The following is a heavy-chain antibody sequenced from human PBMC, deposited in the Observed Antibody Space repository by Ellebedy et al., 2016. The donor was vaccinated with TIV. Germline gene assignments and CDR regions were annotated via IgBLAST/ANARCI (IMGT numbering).Heavy chain of an antibody. CDR1: GDSISSSSYY. V-gene: IGHV4-39*07. Sequence: MPSETLSLTCTVSGDSISSSSYYWGWIRQPPGKGLEWIGSIYYSGSTYYNPSPKSRVTMSVDTSKNQFSLKLSSVTAADTAVYYCARDATAGTINLVHAFGFWGQGTLVTVSS. J-gene: IGHJ4*02. CDR2: IYYSGST. CDR3: ARDATAGTINLVHAFGF. D-gene: IGHD2-15*01.